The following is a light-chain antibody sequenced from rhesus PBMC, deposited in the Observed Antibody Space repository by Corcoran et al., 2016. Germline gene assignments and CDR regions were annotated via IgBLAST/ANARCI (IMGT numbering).Light chain of an antibody. J-gene: IGKJ4*01. CDR1: KRINTW. CDR3: QQYMRGPLT. V-gene: IGKV1-22*01. Sequence: DIRMTQSPSSLSASIGDTVTINCRASKRINTWLAWYQQKPGNAPKLLIDKAFSLQSGVPSRCSGSGVWTDFTLTITCLESEDFAIYFCQQYMRGPLTFGGGTKVELK. CDR2: KAF.